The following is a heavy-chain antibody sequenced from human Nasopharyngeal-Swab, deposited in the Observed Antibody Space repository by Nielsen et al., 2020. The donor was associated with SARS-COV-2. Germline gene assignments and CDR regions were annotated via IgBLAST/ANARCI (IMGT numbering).Heavy chain of an antibody. J-gene: IGHJ6*02. CDR2: IDPSDAHT. V-gene: IGHV5-10-1*01. Sequence: GGSLRPSCQALGYNLFDFWTNWVRQMPGKGLEWTGRIDPSDAHTDYNPSFQGHVTISIDESTRTAYLQWSSLKSSDTAVYYCARRGAGTTVFYYHVMDVWGQGTTVSVSS. CDR1: GYNLFDFW. CDR3: ARRGAGTTVFYYHVMDV. D-gene: IGHD4-11*01.